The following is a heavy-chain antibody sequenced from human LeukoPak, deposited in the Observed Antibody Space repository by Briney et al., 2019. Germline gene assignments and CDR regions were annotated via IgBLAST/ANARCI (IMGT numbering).Heavy chain of an antibody. D-gene: IGHD2-2*02. V-gene: IGHV1-2*02. CDR1: GYTFTGYY. CDR3: AREGGDCSSTSCYSWFDP. Sequence: APVKVSCKASGYTFTGYYMHWVRQAPGQGLEWMGWINPNSGGTNYAQKFQGRVTMTRDTSISTDYMELSRLRSDDTAVYYCAREGGDCSSTSCYSWFDPWGQGTLVTVSS. J-gene: IGHJ5*02. CDR2: INPNSGGT.